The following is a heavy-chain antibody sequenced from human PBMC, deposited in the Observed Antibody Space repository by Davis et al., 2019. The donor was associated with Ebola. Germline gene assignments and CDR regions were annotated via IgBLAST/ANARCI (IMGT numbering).Heavy chain of an antibody. CDR3: AREGSSGWHNWFDP. J-gene: IGHJ5*02. CDR1: GGSISSYY. D-gene: IGHD6-19*01. V-gene: IGHV4-59*08. CDR2: IYYSGST. Sequence: PGGSLRLSCTVSGGSISSYYWSWIRQPPGKGLEWIGYIYYSGSTNYNPSLKSRVTISVDTSKNQFSLKLSSVTAADTAVYYCAREGSSGWHNWFDPWGQGTLVTVSS.